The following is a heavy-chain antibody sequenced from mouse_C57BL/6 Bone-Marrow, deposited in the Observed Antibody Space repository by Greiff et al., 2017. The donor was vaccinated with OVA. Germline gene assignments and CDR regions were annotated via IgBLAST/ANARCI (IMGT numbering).Heavy chain of an antibody. D-gene: IGHD1-1*01. Sequence: QVQLKQSGPELARPWASVKISCQAFYTFSRRVHFAIRDTNYWMQWVKQRPGQGLDWIGAIYPGNGDTSYNQKFKCKATLTADKSSSTAYMQLSNLTSEESAVYYGACTTVVASNWYFDVWGTGTTVTVSS. CDR1: YTFSRRVH. CDR2: GQGLDWIG. V-gene: IGHV1-87*01. J-gene: IGHJ1*03. CDR3: SEESAVYYGACTTVVASNWYFDV.